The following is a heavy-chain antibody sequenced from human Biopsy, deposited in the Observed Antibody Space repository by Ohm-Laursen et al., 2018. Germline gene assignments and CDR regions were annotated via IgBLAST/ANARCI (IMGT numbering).Heavy chain of an antibody. D-gene: IGHD1-14*01. V-gene: IGHV3-23*01. CDR1: GFTFHTYA. J-gene: IGHJ5*01. Sequence: SLRLSRAASGFTFHTYAMNRVRQAPGKGLEWVAHIDVSDYNTYYADSVRGRFTISRDNSKQMVHLEINSLTADDTAVYYCVKQWGGYNFDSWGQGTLVTVSS. CDR2: IDVSDYNT. CDR3: VKQWGGYNFDS.